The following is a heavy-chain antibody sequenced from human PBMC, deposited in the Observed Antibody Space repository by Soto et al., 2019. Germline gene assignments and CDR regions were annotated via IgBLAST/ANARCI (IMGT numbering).Heavy chain of an antibody. D-gene: IGHD1-1*01. V-gene: IGHV3-23*01. Sequence: EVQLLESGGSLVQPGGSLRLSCAASGFNFSFYAMSWVRQAPGKGLEWVSGLTGSGSATYYAASVEGRFTISRDNSKKTLYLQMNSLRAEDTAIYYCAKGYRWNPGGPDYWGQGTPVTVSS. CDR1: GFNFSFYA. CDR2: LTGSGSAT. J-gene: IGHJ4*02. CDR3: AKGYRWNPGGPDY.